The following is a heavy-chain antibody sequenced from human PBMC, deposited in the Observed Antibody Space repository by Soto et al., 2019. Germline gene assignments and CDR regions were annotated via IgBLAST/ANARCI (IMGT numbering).Heavy chain of an antibody. D-gene: IGHD3-10*01. CDR3: ARGNYYGSGSYYNPSPYYYMDV. J-gene: IGHJ6*03. CDR1: GGSISSYY. Sequence: SETLSLTCTVSGGSISSYYWSWIRQPPGKGLEWIGYIYYSGSTNYNPSLKSRVTISVDTSKNQFSLKLSSVTAADTAVYYCARGNYYGSGSYYNPSPYYYMDVWGKGTTVTVSS. V-gene: IGHV4-59*01. CDR2: IYYSGST.